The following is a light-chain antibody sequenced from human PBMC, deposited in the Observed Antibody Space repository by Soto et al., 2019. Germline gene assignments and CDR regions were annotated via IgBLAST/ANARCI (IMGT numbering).Light chain of an antibody. J-gene: IGKJ1*01. CDR2: AAS. V-gene: IGKV3-20*01. Sequence: EIVLTQSPGTLSLSPGERVTLSCRASQSVPANYLAWYQQKPGQAPRLLIYAASNRATGIPDRFSGSGSGTDFTLTVSRLEPEDFAVYYCLQYGTPWWTFGQGARVEIK. CDR1: QSVPANY. CDR3: LQYGTPWWT.